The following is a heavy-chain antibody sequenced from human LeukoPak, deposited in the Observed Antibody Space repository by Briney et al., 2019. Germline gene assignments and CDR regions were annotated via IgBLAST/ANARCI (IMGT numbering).Heavy chain of an antibody. CDR1: GGTFSSYA. V-gene: IGHV1-69*10. CDR2: IITIIGRA. CDR3: ARGASTYGRKGYDY. J-gene: IGHJ4*02. Sequence: VTVSRKGSGGTFSSYAISLVGQAPGQGGEGKGGIITIIGRANYEQKFKGRVTITMDKSKNKDYLELRRLRSEDTAVYYCARGASTYGRKGYDYWGQGTLLTVSS. D-gene: IGHD1-14*01.